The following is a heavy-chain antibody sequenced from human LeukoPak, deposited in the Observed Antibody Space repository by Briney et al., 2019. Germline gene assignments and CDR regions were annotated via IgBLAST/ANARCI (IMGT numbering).Heavy chain of an antibody. D-gene: IGHD6-13*01. CDR2: ISYDGSNK. J-gene: IGHJ4*02. Sequence: GGSLRLSCAASGFTFSSYGMHWVRQAPGKGLEWVAVISYDGSNKYYADSVKGRFTISRDNSKNTLCLQMNSLRAEATAVYYCAKDEGQQQLEYYFDYWGQGTLVTVSS. CDR3: AKDEGQQQLEYYFDY. CDR1: GFTFSSYG. V-gene: IGHV3-30*18.